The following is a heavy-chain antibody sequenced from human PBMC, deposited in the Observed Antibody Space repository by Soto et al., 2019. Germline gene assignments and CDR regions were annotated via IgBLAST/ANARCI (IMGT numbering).Heavy chain of an antibody. V-gene: IGHV4-4*02. CDR2: IYHSGKT. CDR1: GGSISDSVW. CDR3: ATTLEAIIHLYYFDL. Sequence: QVQLQESGPRLVKPSGTLSLTCDVSGGSISDSVWWNWVRQAPGKGLEWIGEIYHSGKTYYNPSLKSRVTISIDKSKNQVSLTFVFVTAADTAIYYCATTLEAIIHLYYFDLWGQGTLVTVSS. D-gene: IGHD3-16*01. J-gene: IGHJ4*02.